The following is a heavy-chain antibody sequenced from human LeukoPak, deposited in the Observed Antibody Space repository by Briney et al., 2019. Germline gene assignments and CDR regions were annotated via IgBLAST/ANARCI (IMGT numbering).Heavy chain of an antibody. V-gene: IGHV3-21*06. CDR2: ISSSSTYI. CDR1: GFTFSSYS. J-gene: IGHJ4*02. Sequence: GGSLRLSCAASGFTFSSYSMNWVCQAPGKEPEWVSSISSSSTYIYHADSVKGRFTISRDNGKSSLYLQMNSLRAEDTAVYYCARDLTSYRGYSGYGPSGYWGQGTLVTVSS. D-gene: IGHD5-12*01. CDR3: ARDLTSYRGYSGYGPSGY.